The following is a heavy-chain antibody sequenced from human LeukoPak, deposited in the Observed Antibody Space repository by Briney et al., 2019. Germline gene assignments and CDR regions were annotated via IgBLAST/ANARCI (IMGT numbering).Heavy chain of an antibody. CDR3: AITPREWLVLDY. V-gene: IGHV1-3*01. CDR1: GYTFTSYA. Sequence: ASVKVSCKDSGYTFTSYAMHWVGQAPGQRREWMGWINAANGNTKYSQKFQGRVTIARDTSASTAYMELSSLRSEDPAVYYCAITPREWLVLDYWGQGTRVTVSS. CDR2: INAANGNT. J-gene: IGHJ4*02. D-gene: IGHD6-19*01.